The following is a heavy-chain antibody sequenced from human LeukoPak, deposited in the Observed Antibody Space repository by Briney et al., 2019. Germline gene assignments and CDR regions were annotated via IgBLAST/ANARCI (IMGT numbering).Heavy chain of an antibody. CDR2: ISYDGSNK. CDR1: GFTFSSYG. CDR3: AKDSGSSGSLYFDY. Sequence: PGESLRLSCAASGFTFSSYGMHWVRQAPGKGLEWVAVISYDGSNKYYADSVKGRFTISRDNSKNTLYLQMNSLRAEDTAVYYCAKDSGSSGSLYFDYWGRGTLVTVSA. D-gene: IGHD6-13*01. J-gene: IGHJ4*02. V-gene: IGHV3-30*18.